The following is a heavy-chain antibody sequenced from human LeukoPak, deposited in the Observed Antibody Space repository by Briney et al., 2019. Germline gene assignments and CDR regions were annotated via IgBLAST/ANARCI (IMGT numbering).Heavy chain of an antibody. J-gene: IGHJ4*02. CDR1: GFTFSSYA. V-gene: IGHV3-23*01. Sequence: PGGSLRLSCAVSGFTFSSYAMSWVRQAPGKGLEWVSAISGSGGSTYYADSVKGRFTISRDNSKNTLYLQMNSLRAEDTAVYYCAKLGLTDIVVVPAAEKKYYFDYWGQGTLVTVSS. CDR3: AKLGLTDIVVVPAAEKKYYFDY. CDR2: ISGSGGST. D-gene: IGHD2-2*01.